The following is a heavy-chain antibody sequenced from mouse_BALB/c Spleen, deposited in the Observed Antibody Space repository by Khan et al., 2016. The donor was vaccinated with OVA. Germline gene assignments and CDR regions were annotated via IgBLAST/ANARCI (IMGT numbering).Heavy chain of an antibody. CDR3: VRDGAEDRNDGWFAY. D-gene: IGHD2-14*01. V-gene: IGHV1-4*01. CDR1: GYTFTSYT. Sequence: QVPLQQSGAELARPGASVKMSCKASGYTFTSYTIHWIKMRPGQGLEWIGYINPSNGYTNYNQKFKDKATLTADKSSTTAYMQLSSLTSDDSAVYNCVRDGAEDRNDGWFAYGGLGTLVTVYA. CDR2: INPSNGYT. J-gene: IGHJ3*01.